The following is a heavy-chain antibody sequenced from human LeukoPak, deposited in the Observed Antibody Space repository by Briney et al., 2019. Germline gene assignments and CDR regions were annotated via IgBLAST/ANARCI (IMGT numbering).Heavy chain of an antibody. J-gene: IGHJ4*02. CDR2: IYHSGGT. CDR1: GYSISSGYY. CDR3: ARRRDYYDSSGYFRFDY. V-gene: IGHV4-38-2*01. Sequence: SETLSLTCVVSGYSISSGYYWGWIRQSPGKGLEWIGSIYHSGGTFYNPSLKSRVTISVDTSKNQFSLKLSSVTAADTAVYYCARRRDYYDSSGYFRFDYWGQGALVTVSS. D-gene: IGHD3-22*01.